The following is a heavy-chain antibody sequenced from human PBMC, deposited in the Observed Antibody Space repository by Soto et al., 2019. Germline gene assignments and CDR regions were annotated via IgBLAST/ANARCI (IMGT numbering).Heavy chain of an antibody. CDR1: GFTFSTYS. CDR3: AREIFY. D-gene: IGHD2-15*01. J-gene: IGHJ4*02. V-gene: IGHV3-74*01. Sequence: HPGGSLRLSCAASGFTFSTYSMNWVRQAPGKGLVWVSRVNSDGSSTSYADSVKGRFSISRDNAKNTLYLQMNSLRAEDTAVYYCAREIFYWGQGTLVTVSS. CDR2: VNSDGSST.